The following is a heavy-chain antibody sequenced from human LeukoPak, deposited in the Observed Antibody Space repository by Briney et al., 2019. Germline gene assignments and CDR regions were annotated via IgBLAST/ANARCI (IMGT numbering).Heavy chain of an antibody. CDR2: ISAYNGNT. Sequence: ASVKVSCKASGYTFTSYGISWVRQAPGQGLEWMGWISAYNGNTNYAQKLQGRVIMTTDTSTSTAYMELRSLRSDDTAVYYCARVGSGWYGYYYYGMDVWGQGTTVTVSS. D-gene: IGHD6-19*01. CDR3: ARVGSGWYGYYYYGMDV. J-gene: IGHJ6*02. CDR1: GYTFTSYG. V-gene: IGHV1-18*01.